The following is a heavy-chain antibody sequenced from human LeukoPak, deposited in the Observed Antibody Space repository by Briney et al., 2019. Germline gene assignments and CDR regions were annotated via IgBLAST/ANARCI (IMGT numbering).Heavy chain of an antibody. CDR3: ARRLDYYDISGYHTLDY. D-gene: IGHD3-22*01. CDR2: IGTYNDNT. Sequence: ASVKVSCKASGYIFTSYATSWVRQAPGQGLEWMGWIGTYNDNTNYAQKFQGRVTMTTDTSTSTAYMELRSLRSDDTAVYYCARRLDYYDISGYHTLDYWGQGTLVTVSS. J-gene: IGHJ4*02. CDR1: GYIFTSYA. V-gene: IGHV1-18*01.